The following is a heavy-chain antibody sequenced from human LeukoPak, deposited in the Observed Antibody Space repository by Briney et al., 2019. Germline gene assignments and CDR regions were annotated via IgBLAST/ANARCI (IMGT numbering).Heavy chain of an antibody. CDR3: AKTTYYYGSGSYYLDY. J-gene: IGHJ4*02. CDR1: GFTFSSYA. CDR2: ISGSGGST. V-gene: IGHV3-23*01. D-gene: IGHD3-10*01. Sequence: GGSLRLSCAASGFTFSSYAMSWVRQAPGKGLEWVSAISGSGGSTYCADSVKGRFTISRDNSKNTLYLQMNSLRAEDTAVYYCAKTTYYYGSGSYYLDYWGQGTLVTVSS.